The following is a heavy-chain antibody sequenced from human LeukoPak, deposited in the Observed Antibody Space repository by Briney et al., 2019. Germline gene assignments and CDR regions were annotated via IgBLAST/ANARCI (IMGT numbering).Heavy chain of an antibody. Sequence: SETLSLTCTVSGGSISSYYWSWIRQPPGKGLEWIGYIYYSGSTNYNPSLKSRVTISVDTSKNQFSLRLSSVTAADTAVYYCARSAGWYAFDYWGQGTLVTVSS. J-gene: IGHJ4*02. CDR1: GGSISSYY. V-gene: IGHV4-59*12. CDR3: ARSAGWYAFDY. CDR2: IYYSGST. D-gene: IGHD6-19*01.